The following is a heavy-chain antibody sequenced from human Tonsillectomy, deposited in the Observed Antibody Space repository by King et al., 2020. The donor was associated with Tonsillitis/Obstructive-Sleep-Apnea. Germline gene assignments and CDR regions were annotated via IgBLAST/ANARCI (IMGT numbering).Heavy chain of an antibody. CDR2: IYYSGST. J-gene: IGHJ1*01. CDR1: GGSISSYY. Sequence: VQLQESGPGLVKPSETLSLTCTVSGGSISSYYWSWIRQPPGKGLEWIGYIYYSGSTNYNPSLKSRVTISVDTSKNQFSLKLSSVTAADTAVYYCARHGIPFAEYFQHWGQGTLVTVSS. D-gene: IGHD1-26*01. V-gene: IGHV4-59*08. CDR3: ARHGIPFAEYFQH.